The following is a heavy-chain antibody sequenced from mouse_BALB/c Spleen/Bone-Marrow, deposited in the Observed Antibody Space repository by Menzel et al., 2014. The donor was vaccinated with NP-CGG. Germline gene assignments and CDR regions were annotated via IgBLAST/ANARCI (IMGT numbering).Heavy chain of an antibody. J-gene: IGHJ2*01. Sequence: EVQGVESGGDLVKPGGSLKLSCAASGFTFSSYGMSWVRQTPDKRLEWVATISSGGSYTYYPDSVKGRFTISGDNAKNTLYLQMSSLKSEDTAMYYCARLGRDYFDYWGQGTTLTVSS. CDR2: ISSGGSYT. CDR3: ARLGRDYFDY. D-gene: IGHD4-1*01. V-gene: IGHV5-6*01. CDR1: GFTFSSYG.